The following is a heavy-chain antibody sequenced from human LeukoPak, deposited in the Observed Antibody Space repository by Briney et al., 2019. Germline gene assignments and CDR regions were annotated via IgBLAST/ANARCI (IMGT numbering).Heavy chain of an antibody. CDR2: ISYDGSNK. CDR1: GFTFSSYA. CDR3: AGIEYSSSSSWFDP. D-gene: IGHD6-6*01. J-gene: IGHJ5*02. Sequence: GGSLRLSCAASGFTFSSYAMHWVRQAPGKGLEWVAVISYDGSNKYYADSVKGRFTISRDNSKNTLYLQMNSLRAEDTAVYYCAGIEYSSSSSWFDPWGQGTLVTVSS. V-gene: IGHV3-30*14.